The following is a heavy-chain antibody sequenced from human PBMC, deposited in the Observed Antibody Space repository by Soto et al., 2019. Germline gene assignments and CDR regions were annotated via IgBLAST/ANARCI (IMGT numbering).Heavy chain of an antibody. CDR2: ISWNGGSI. CDR1: GLSFDDYA. Sequence: EVQLVESGGGLVQPGRSLRISCAASGLSFDDYAMHWVQQVPGKGLEWVSGISWNGGSIGYADSVKGRFSISRDNAKNSLYLQMNSLRVEDTALYYCAKCMGGTANGMGVWGQGTTVTVSS. V-gene: IGHV3-9*01. CDR3: AKCMGGTANGMGV. D-gene: IGHD2-21*02. J-gene: IGHJ6*02.